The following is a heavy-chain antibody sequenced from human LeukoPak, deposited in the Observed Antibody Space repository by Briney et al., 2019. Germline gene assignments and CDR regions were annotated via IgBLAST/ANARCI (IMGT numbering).Heavy chain of an antibody. CDR3: ATSSWYRLAY. Sequence: GGSLRLSCAASGFTFSDSFMSWVRQAPGKGLEWVGRSRNKADSYTAEYAASVKGRFTISRDESKNSLYLQISSLETEDTAVYYCATSSWYRLAYWGQGSLVTVSS. V-gene: IGHV3-72*01. J-gene: IGHJ4*02. CDR1: GFTFSDSF. CDR2: SRNKADSYTA. D-gene: IGHD6-13*01.